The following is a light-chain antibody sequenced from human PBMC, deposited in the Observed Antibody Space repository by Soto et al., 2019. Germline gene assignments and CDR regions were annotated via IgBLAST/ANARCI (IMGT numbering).Light chain of an antibody. Sequence: EIVLTQSPATLSLSPGERATLSCRASQSVSSYLAWYQQKFGQAPRLLIYDASNRATGIPARFSGSGSATDFTLTISSLEPEDFAMDYCQQRYNWPLTFGQGTKVEIK. CDR3: QQRYNWPLT. CDR2: DAS. CDR1: QSVSSY. J-gene: IGKJ1*01. V-gene: IGKV3-11*01.